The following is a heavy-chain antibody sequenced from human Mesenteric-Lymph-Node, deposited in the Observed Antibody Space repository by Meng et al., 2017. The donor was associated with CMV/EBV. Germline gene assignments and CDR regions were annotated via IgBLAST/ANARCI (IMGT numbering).Heavy chain of an antibody. V-gene: IGHV3-23*01. D-gene: IGHD3-3*01. CDR2: IGASGGTT. CDR3: AKSYYDFWSGYFDY. J-gene: IGHJ4*02. Sequence: GESLKISCAAPGFTFSSYEMTWVRQVPGKGLEWVSSIGASGGTTHYADSVKGRFTISRDNSKNTLYLQMSSVRADDTAVYYCAKSYYDFWSGYFDYWGQGTLVTVSS. CDR1: GFTFSSYE.